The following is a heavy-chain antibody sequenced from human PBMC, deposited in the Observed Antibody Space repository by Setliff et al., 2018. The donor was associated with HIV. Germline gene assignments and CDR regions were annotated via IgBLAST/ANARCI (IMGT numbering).Heavy chain of an antibody. V-gene: IGHV1-69-2*01. J-gene: IGHJ4*02. CDR3: AAGPFNWGQYF. CDR1: GYTFTDRF. CDR2: RYPRGDGT. Sequence: ASVKVSCKASGYTFTDRFITWFQRAPGKGLEWMGRRYPRGDGTIYAERFRGRLTPSADMSTNTAYMELDNLKSEDTAMYFCAAGPFNWGQYFWGQGTLVTVS. D-gene: IGHD3-16*01.